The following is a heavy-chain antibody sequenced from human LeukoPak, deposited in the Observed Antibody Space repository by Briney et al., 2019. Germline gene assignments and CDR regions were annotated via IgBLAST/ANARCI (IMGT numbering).Heavy chain of an antibody. CDR3: ARGHDGEYYYYYYMDV. CDR2: IIPIFGTA. Sequence: SVKVSCKASGGTFSSYAISWVRQAPGQGLEWMGAIIPIFGTANYAQKFQGRVTITADESTSTAYVELSSLRSEDTAVYYCARGHDGEYYYYYYMDVWGKGTTVTVSS. CDR1: GGTFSSYA. D-gene: IGHD7-27*01. J-gene: IGHJ6*03. V-gene: IGHV1-69*13.